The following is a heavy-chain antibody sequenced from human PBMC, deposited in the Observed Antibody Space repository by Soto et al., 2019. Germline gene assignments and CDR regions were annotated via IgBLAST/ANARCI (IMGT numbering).Heavy chain of an antibody. V-gene: IGHV3-23*01. Sequence: EVLLLDSGGGLVQPGGSLRLSCAASGFTFSNYAITWVRQAPGKGPEWISTVNNGGGGTYYADSVKGRFTISRDNSKNTLYSQVSSLRAEDTAVYYCAKERLGRGIDYWGQGILVTVSS. CDR3: AKERLGRGIDY. D-gene: IGHD3-10*01. CDR1: GFTFSNYA. CDR2: VNNGGGGT. J-gene: IGHJ4*02.